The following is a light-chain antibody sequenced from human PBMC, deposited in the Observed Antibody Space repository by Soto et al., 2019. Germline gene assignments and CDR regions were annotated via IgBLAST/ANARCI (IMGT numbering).Light chain of an antibody. V-gene: IGKV1-5*03. CDR2: KAS. CDR3: QHYNSYPLT. CDR1: QSISTW. J-gene: IGKJ4*01. Sequence: DIQMTQSPSTLSASVGDRVTITCRASQSISTWLAWYQQKPGKAPNLLIYKASTLESGVPSRFSGSGSVTEFTLTISSLQPDDFATYYCQHYNSYPLTFGGGTKVEIK.